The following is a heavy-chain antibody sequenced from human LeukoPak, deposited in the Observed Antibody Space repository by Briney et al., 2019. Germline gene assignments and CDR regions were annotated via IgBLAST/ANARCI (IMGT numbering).Heavy chain of an antibody. J-gene: IGHJ6*02. Sequence: GGSLRLSCAASGFTFSSYGVHWVRQAPGKGLEWVAVISYDGSNKYYADSVKGRFTISRDNSKNTLYLQMNSLRAEDTAVYYCARDRRDPYYYDSSGYYYYTEDYYGMDVWGQGTTVTVSS. CDR3: ARDRRDPYYYDSSGYYYYTEDYYGMDV. D-gene: IGHD3-22*01. CDR1: GFTFSSYG. CDR2: ISYDGSNK. V-gene: IGHV3-30*03.